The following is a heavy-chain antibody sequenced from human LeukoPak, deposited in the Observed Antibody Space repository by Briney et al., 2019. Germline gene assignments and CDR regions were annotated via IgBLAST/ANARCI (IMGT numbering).Heavy chain of an antibody. Sequence: GGSLRLSCAASGFTFSSYSMNWVRQAPGKGLEWVSYISSSSSTIYYANSVKGRFTISRDNAKNSLYLQMNSQRAEDTAVYYCARVRYSSGWRNSMDAFDIWGQGTMVTVSS. CDR1: GFTFSSYS. D-gene: IGHD6-19*01. V-gene: IGHV3-48*01. CDR3: ARVRYSSGWRNSMDAFDI. J-gene: IGHJ3*02. CDR2: ISSSSSTI.